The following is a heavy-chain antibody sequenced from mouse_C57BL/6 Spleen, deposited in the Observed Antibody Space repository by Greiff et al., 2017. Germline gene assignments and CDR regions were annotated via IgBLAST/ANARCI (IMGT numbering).Heavy chain of an antibody. CDR2: ISDGGSYT. CDR1: GFTFSSYA. Sequence: VQLKESGGGLVKPGGSLKLSCAASGFTFSSYAMSWVRQTPEKRLEWVATISDGGSYTYYPDNVKGRFTISRDNAKNNLYLQMSHLKSEDTAMYYCARDGDSSGYGFAYWGQGTLVTVSA. CDR3: ARDGDSSGYGFAY. V-gene: IGHV5-4*01. J-gene: IGHJ3*01. D-gene: IGHD3-2*02.